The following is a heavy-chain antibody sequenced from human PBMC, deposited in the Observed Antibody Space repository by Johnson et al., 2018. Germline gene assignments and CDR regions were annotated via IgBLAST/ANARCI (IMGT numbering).Heavy chain of an antibody. Sequence: VQLVQSGGGLVQPGGSLRLSCAASGFTFSSHAMSWVRQAPGKGLEWVSAISGSGGSTYYADSVKGRFTISRDNPKNTLYLQMNSLRAEDTAVYYCAKDTYYYDSSDDAFDIWGQGTMVTVSS. J-gene: IGHJ3*02. V-gene: IGHV3-23*04. CDR1: GFTFSSHA. CDR3: AKDTYYYDSSDDAFDI. CDR2: ISGSGGST. D-gene: IGHD3-22*01.